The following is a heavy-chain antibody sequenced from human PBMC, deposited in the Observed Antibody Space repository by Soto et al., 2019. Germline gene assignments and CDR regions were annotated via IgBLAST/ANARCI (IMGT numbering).Heavy chain of an antibody. J-gene: IGHJ4*02. D-gene: IGHD6-19*01. V-gene: IGHV3-11*01. CDR1: GFTFSDYY. Sequence: PGGSLRLSCAASGFTFSDYYMSWIRQAPGKGLEWVSYISSSGSTIYYADSVKGRFTISRDNAKNSLYLQMNSLRAEDTAVYFCAGAPLHVLRQWLVWIRYWGQGTLVTVSS. CDR2: ISSSGSTI. CDR3: AGAPLHVLRQWLVWIRY.